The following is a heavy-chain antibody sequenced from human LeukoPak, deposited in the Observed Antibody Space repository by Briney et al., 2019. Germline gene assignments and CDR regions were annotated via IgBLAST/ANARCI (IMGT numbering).Heavy chain of an antibody. CDR2: ISAYNGNT. J-gene: IGHJ6*03. CDR1: GYTFTSYG. CDR3: ARGYDFWSGDYYYYMDV. V-gene: IGHV1-18*01. Sequence: ASVKVSCKASGYTFTSYGISWVRQAPGQGLEWMEWISAYNGNTNYAQKLQGRVTMTTDTSTSTAYMELRSLRSDDTAVYYRARGYDFWSGDYYYYMDVWGKGTTVTVSS. D-gene: IGHD3-3*01.